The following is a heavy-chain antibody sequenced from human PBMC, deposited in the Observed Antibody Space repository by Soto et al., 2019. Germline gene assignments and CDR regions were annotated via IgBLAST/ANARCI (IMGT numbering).Heavy chain of an antibody. Sequence: PGESLKISCXGSGYSFTSYWIGWVRQMPGKGLEWMGIIYAGDSDTRYSPSFQGQVTISADKSISTAYLQWSSLKASDTAMYYCARLGRSGWFRGASYYYYGMDVWGQGTTVTVSS. CDR3: ARLGRSGWFRGASYYYYGMDV. CDR1: GYSFTSYW. D-gene: IGHD6-19*01. V-gene: IGHV5-51*01. CDR2: IYAGDSDT. J-gene: IGHJ6*01.